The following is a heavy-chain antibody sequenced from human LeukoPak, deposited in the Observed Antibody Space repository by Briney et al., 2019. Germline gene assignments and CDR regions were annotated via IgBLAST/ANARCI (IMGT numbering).Heavy chain of an antibody. J-gene: IGHJ6*03. CDR1: GYTFTSYD. D-gene: IGHD6-13*01. CDR3: ARGGIAAAGINYYYMDV. Sequence: ASVKVSCKASGYTFTSYDINWVRQATGQGLEWMGWMNPNSGNTGYAQKFQGRVTITRNTSISTAYMELSSLRSEDTAVYYCARGGIAAAGINYYYMDVWGKGTTVTVSS. CDR2: MNPNSGNT. V-gene: IGHV1-8*03.